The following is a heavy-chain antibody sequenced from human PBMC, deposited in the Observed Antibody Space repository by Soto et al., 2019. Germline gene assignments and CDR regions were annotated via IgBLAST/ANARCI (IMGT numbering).Heavy chain of an antibody. J-gene: IGHJ6*02. CDR3: TRRVITRYNGLDV. D-gene: IGHD3-10*01. CDR2: IYYSGST. CDR1: GGSISSSSYY. Sequence: SETLSLTCTVSGGSISSSSYYWGWIRQPPGKGLEWIGNIYYSGSTNYNPSLKSRVTISLETSNKKFSLKLSSVTAADTAVYYCTRRVITRYNGLDVWGQGTTVTVSS. V-gene: IGHV4-39*07.